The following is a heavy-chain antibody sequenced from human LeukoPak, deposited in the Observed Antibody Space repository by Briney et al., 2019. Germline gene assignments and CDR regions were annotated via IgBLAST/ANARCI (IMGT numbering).Heavy chain of an antibody. J-gene: IGHJ1*01. D-gene: IGHD6-25*01. CDR3: ARCSGTWAEYFHH. CDR2: ISSSSSYI. CDR1: GFTFSSYS. V-gene: IGHV3-21*04. Sequence: SGGSLRLSCAASGFTFSSYSMHWVRQAPGKGLEWVSYISSSSSYIYYADSVKGRFTISRDSSRNTVYLQVNSLRAEDTAVYYCARCSGTWAEYFHHWGQGILVTVSS.